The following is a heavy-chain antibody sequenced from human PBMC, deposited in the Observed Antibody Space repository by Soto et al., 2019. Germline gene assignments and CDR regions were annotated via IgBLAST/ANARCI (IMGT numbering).Heavy chain of an antibody. CDR2: IYYSGST. D-gene: IGHD4-17*01. V-gene: IGHV4-31*03. CDR1: GGSISSGGYY. J-gene: IGHJ5*02. CDR3: ARDLSSLPGEINWFDP. Sequence: PSETLSLTCTVSGGSISSGGYYWSWIRQHPGKGLGWIGYIYYSGSTYYNPSLKSRVTISVDTSKNQFSLKLSSVTAADTAVYYCARDLSSLPGEINWFDPWGQGTLVTVSS.